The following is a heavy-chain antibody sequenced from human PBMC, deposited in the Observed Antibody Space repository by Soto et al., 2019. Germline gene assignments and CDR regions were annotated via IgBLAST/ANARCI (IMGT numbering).Heavy chain of an antibody. V-gene: IGHV3-74*01. D-gene: IGHD2-15*01. CDR1: GFTFSNYW. Sequence: EVQLVESGGGLVQPGGSLRLSCAASGFTFSNYWMYWVRQAPGKGLEWVSSINSDGSGSIYADSVKGRLTISRDNVKNALYLQMDRLRAEDTAVYYCARGDCVGGTCYSLAGSFYYYMDVWGKGTTVTVFS. CDR3: ARGDCVGGTCYSLAGSFYYYMDV. J-gene: IGHJ6*03. CDR2: INSDGSGS.